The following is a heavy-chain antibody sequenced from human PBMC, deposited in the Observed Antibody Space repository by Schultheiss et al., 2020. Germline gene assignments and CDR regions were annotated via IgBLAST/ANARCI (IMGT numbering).Heavy chain of an antibody. CDR2: IYYSGST. CDR1: GGSISSSSYY. Sequence: SETLSLTCTVSGGSISSSSYYWGWIRQPPGKGLEWIGSIYYSGSTNYNPSLKSRVTISVDTSKNQFSLKLSSVTAADTAVYYCARGGGGVLLWFGGPLDYWGQGALVTVSS. V-gene: IGHV4-39*07. D-gene: IGHD3-10*01. J-gene: IGHJ4*02. CDR3: ARGGGGVLLWFGGPLDY.